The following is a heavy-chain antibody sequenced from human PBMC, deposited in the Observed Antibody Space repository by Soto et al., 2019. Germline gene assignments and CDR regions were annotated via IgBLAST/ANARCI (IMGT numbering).Heavy chain of an antibody. J-gene: IGHJ6*02. CDR3: ARQGFGPLHGLVDV. CDR2: VHHSWGS. V-gene: IGHV4-59*08. Sequence: QVQLQESGPGLVKPWETLSLSCTVSGGSISSYYWSWIRLPPGKPMEWIGYVHHSWGSSYNPSLQRRVGISLDASKSQFSLELTSVSAAATAVYYCARQGFGPLHGLVDVWGQGTTVIVSS. CDR1: GGSISSYY. D-gene: IGHD3-10*01.